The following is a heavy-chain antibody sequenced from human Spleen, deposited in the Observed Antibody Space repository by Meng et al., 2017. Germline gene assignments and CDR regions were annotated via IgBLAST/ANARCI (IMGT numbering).Heavy chain of an antibody. CDR2: ISGSGGRT. D-gene: IGHD3-10*01. CDR3: ARGRYGSGNAFDY. Sequence: GESLKISCAASGFSFSSNAMSWVRQAPGKGLEWVSAISGSGGRTYYADSVKGRFTISKDNSKNTLYLQMNSLRAEDTAVYYCARGRYGSGNAFDYWGQGTLVTVSS. V-gene: IGHV3-23*01. CDR1: GFSFSSNA. J-gene: IGHJ4*02.